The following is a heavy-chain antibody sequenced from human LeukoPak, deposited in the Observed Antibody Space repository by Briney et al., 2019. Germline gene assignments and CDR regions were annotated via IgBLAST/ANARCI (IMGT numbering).Heavy chain of an antibody. CDR2: ISGSGGST. J-gene: IGHJ4*02. Sequence: GGSLRLSCAASGFTFSSYATSWVRQAPGKGLEWVSAISGSGGSTYYADSVKGRFTISRDNSKNTLYLQMNSLRAEDTAVYYCASEIAVAGYYFDYWGQGTLVTVSS. CDR3: ASEIAVAGYYFDY. V-gene: IGHV3-23*01. D-gene: IGHD6-19*01. CDR1: GFTFSSYA.